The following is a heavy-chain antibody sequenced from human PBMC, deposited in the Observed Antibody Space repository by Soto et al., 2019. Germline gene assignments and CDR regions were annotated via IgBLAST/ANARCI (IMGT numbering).Heavy chain of an antibody. Sequence: SQTLSLTCAISGDSVSSNSAAWSWIRQSPSGGLEWLGRTYYRSKWYIDYAMSVQGRLVINPDTSENQFSLQPNSVTLEDTAVYYCARLSHQTAPYWSRGTLVTVSS. CDR1: GDSVSSNSAA. D-gene: IGHD2-2*01. CDR3: ARLSHQTAPY. V-gene: IGHV6-1*01. CDR2: TYYRSKWYI. J-gene: IGHJ4*02.